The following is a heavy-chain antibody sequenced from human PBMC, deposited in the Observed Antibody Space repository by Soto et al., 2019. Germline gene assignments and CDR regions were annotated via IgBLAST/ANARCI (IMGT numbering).Heavy chain of an antibody. D-gene: IGHD5-18*01. V-gene: IGHV1-69*01. CDR2: IIPIFGTA. J-gene: IGHJ4*02. Sequence: QVQLVQSGAEVKKPGSSVKVSCKASGGTFSSYAISWVRQAPGQGLEWMGGIIPIFGTANYAQKFQGRVTITADESTSTAYMELGSLGYEDTGVYYCATKVSPRGYRGDWGQGTLVTVSS. CDR3: ATKVSPRGYRGD. CDR1: GGTFSSYA.